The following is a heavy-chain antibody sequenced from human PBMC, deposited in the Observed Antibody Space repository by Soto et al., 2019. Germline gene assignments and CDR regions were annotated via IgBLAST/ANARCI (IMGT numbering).Heavy chain of an antibody. D-gene: IGHD3-22*01. Sequence: GASVKVSCKASGYTFTGYYMHWVRQAPGQGLEWMGWINPNSGGTNYAQKFQGRVTMTRDTSISTAYMELSRLRSDDTAMYYCARQIYDSDTGPNFQYYFDSWGQGTPVTVSS. CDR2: INPNSGGT. V-gene: IGHV1-2*02. CDR1: GYTFTGYY. J-gene: IGHJ4*02. CDR3: ARQIYDSDTGPNFQYYFDS.